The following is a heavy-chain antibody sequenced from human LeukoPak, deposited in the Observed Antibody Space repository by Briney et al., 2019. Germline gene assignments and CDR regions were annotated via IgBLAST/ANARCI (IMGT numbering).Heavy chain of an antibody. V-gene: IGHV3-30-3*01. Sequence: GGSLRLSCAASGFTFSSYAMQWVRQAPGKGLEWVAVISYDGSNKYYADSVKGRFTISRDNSKNTLYLQMNSLRAEDTAVYYCARPFSHSPPFDYWGQGTLVTVSS. J-gene: IGHJ4*02. CDR1: GFTFSSYA. CDR2: ISYDGSNK. D-gene: IGHD3-16*01. CDR3: ARPFSHSPPFDY.